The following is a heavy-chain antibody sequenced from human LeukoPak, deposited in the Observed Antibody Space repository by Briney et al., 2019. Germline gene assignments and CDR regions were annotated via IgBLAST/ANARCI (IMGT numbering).Heavy chain of an antibody. CDR1: GFTFSSYS. CDR3: ARGRRPSTLTTHFFDY. V-gene: IGHV3-49*04. Sequence: GGSLRLSCAASGFTFSSYSMNWVRQAPGKGLEWVAFVRSTAYSGTTEYAASVKGRFTVSRDNSRSIAYLQMNSLKTEDTAVYYCARGRRPSTLTTHFFDYWGQGTLVTVSS. D-gene: IGHD4-17*01. J-gene: IGHJ4*02. CDR2: VRSTAYSGTT.